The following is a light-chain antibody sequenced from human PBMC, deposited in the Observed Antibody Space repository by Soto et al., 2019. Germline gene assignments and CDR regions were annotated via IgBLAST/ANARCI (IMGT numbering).Light chain of an antibody. CDR1: SSDVGSYNL. CDR3: CSYAGSVV. CDR2: EVS. J-gene: IGLJ2*01. V-gene: IGLV2-23*02. Sequence: QSALTQPASVSGSPGQSITISCTGTSSDVGSYNLVSWYQQHPGKAPKLMIYEVSKQPSGVSNRFSGSKSGNTASLTISGLQAEDEADYYCCSYAGSVVFGGGTKVTVL.